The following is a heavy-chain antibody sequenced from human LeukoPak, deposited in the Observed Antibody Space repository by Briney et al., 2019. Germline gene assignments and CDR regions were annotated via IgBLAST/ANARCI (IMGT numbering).Heavy chain of an antibody. D-gene: IGHD5-18*01. J-gene: IGHJ5*02. CDR3: ARSYSFGTNWFDP. CDR2: IYSGGST. V-gene: IGHV3-66*01. CDR1: GFTVSSNH. Sequence: PGGSLRLSCAASGFTVSSNHMSWVRQAPGKGLEWVSVIYSGGSTSYADSVEGRFTISRDISKNTLYLQMNSLRAEDTAVYYCARSYSFGTNWFDPWGQGTLVTVSS.